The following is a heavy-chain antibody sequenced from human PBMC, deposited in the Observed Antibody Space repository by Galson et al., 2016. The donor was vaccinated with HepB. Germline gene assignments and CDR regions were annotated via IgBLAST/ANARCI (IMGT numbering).Heavy chain of an antibody. CDR2: ILSKSDGGTA. Sequence: SLRLSCATSGLIFSHTWMHWVRQAPGKGLEWVGRILSKSDGGTADYSAPVKGRFTISRDDSKNTLYLQINSLETEDTGVYFCTTDLYGSGTYYFHHYGLDVWGQGTTVTVSS. J-gene: IGHJ6*02. D-gene: IGHD3-10*01. CDR3: TTDLYGSGTYYFHHYGLDV. V-gene: IGHV3-15*07. CDR1: GLIFSHTW.